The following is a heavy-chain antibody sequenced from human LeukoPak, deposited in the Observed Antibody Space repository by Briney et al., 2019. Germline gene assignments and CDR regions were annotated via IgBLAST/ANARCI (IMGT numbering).Heavy chain of an antibody. V-gene: IGHV1-2*02. CDR3: ARSAIVVVGAATPPHDAFDI. Sequence: ASVKVSCKASGYTFTGYYMHWVRQAPGQGLEWMGWINPNSGGTNYAQKFQGRVTMTRDTSISTAYMELSRLRSDDTAVYYCARSAIVVVGAATPPHDAFDIWGQGTMVTVSS. D-gene: IGHD2-15*01. CDR2: INPNSGGT. CDR1: GYTFTGYY. J-gene: IGHJ3*02.